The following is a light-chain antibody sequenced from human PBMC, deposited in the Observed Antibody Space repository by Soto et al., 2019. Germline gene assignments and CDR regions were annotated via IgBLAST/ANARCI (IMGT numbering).Light chain of an antibody. CDR2: DAI. CDR3: QQYDAWPLT. CDR1: ESISNY. V-gene: IGKV3-15*01. J-gene: IGKJ4*01. Sequence: EIVLTQSPATLSLSPGERATLSCRASESISNYLSWYQQTPGQAPRLLIYDAIIRAPDVPARFSGSWSGTEFTLTINSLQSEDFAVYYCQQYDAWPLTFGGGTKVDIK.